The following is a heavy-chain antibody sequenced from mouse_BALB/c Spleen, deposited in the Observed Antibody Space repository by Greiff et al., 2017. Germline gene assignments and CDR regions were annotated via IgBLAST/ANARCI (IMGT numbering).Heavy chain of an antibody. CDR1: GFAFSSYD. J-gene: IGHJ1*01. V-gene: IGHV5-12-1*01. CDR2: ISSGGGST. Sequence: EVQVVESGGGLVKPGGSLKLSCAASGFAFSSYDMSWVRQTPEKRLEWVAYISSGGGSTYYPDTVKGRFTISRDNAKNTLYLQMSSLKSEDTAMYYCARHDYGSSYWYFDVWGAGTTVTVSS. D-gene: IGHD1-1*01. CDR3: ARHDYGSSYWYFDV.